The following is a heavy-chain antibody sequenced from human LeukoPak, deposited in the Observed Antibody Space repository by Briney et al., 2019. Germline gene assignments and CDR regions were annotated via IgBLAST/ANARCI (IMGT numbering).Heavy chain of an antibody. J-gene: IGHJ6*03. Sequence: GGSLRLSCAAPGFTFSNYSMNWVRQAPGKGLEWISSITSSSSYKFYADSVKGRFTISRDNAKNSLYLQMNSLRAEDTAVYYCARDPYSGAYYEGYYYYYMDVWGKGTTVTVSS. CDR1: GFTFSNYS. D-gene: IGHD1-26*01. V-gene: IGHV3-21*01. CDR3: ARDPYSGAYYEGYYYYYMDV. CDR2: ITSSSSYK.